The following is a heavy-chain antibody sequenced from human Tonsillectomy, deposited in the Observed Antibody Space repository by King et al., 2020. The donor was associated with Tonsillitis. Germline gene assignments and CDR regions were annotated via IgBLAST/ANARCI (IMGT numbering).Heavy chain of an antibody. CDR2: IWSDGSEK. V-gene: IGHV3-33*08. CDR3: AKPLSDCSGGNCYRPHAFDL. D-gene: IGHD2-15*01. Sequence: VQLVESGGGVVQPGRSLRLSCAASGFTFSSYGMLWVRRAPGKGLEWVALIWSDGSEKYYGDSVKGRFTISRDNSKNTLYLQINSLRADDTAVYYCAKPLSDCSGGNCYRPHAFDLWGQGTMVTVSS. CDR1: GFTFSSYG. J-gene: IGHJ3*01.